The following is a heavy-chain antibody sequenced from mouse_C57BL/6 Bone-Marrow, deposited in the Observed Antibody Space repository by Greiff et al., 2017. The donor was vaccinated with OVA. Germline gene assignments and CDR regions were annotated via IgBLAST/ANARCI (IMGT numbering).Heavy chain of an antibody. D-gene: IGHD2-3*01. J-gene: IGHJ4*01. CDR2: IDPEDGET. Sequence: VQLQQSGAELVKPGASVKLSCTASGFNIKDYYMHWVKQRTEQGLEWIGRIDPEDGETKYAPKFQDKATITADTSSNTAYLQLSSLTSEDTAVYYCAPIYDGYPYAMDYWGQGTSVTVSS. V-gene: IGHV14-2*01. CDR3: APIYDGYPYAMDY. CDR1: GFNIKDYY.